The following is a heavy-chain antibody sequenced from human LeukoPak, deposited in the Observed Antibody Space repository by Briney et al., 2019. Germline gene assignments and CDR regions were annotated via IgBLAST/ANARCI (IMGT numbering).Heavy chain of an antibody. D-gene: IGHD3-22*01. V-gene: IGHV3-53*01. CDR2: IYSGGST. J-gene: IGHJ3*02. CDR1: GFTVSSNY. CDR3: ARWGHYYDSSGYYYVDAFDI. Sequence: PGGSLRLSCAASGFTVSSNYMSWVRQAPGKGLEWVSVIYSGGSTYYADSVKGRFTISRDNSKNTLYLQMNSLRAEDTAVYCCARWGHYYDSSGYYYVDAFDIWGQGTMVTVSS.